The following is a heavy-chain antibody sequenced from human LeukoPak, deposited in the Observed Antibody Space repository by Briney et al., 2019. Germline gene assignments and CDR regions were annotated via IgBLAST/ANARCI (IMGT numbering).Heavy chain of an antibody. D-gene: IGHD2/OR15-2a*01. CDR3: AKVVAGNIDYYLAY. CDR2: ISGTGGST. J-gene: IGHJ4*02. Sequence: PGGSLRLSCAASGFKFRNHVMSWVRQDPRNRLELVAGISGTGGSTHYAASVKGRFTISTDDSKNTVYLHTRNLRVQHTAVYYCAKVVAGNIDYYLAYWDQAILVAVSS. V-gene: IGHV3-23*01. CDR1: GFKFRNHV.